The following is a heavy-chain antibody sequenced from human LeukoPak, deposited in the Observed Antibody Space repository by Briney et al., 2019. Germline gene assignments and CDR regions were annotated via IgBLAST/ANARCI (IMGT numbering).Heavy chain of an antibody. V-gene: IGHV4-31*03. CDR3: ARYYYSNYEYYFDY. CDR1: GGSISSGGYY. J-gene: IGHJ4*02. D-gene: IGHD4-11*01. Sequence: SQTLSLTCTVSGGSISSGGYYWSWIRQHPGKGLEWIGDIYYSGSTYYNPSLKSRVTISVETSKNQFSLKLSSVTAADTAVYYCARYYYSNYEYYFDYWGQGTLVTVSS. CDR2: IYYSGST.